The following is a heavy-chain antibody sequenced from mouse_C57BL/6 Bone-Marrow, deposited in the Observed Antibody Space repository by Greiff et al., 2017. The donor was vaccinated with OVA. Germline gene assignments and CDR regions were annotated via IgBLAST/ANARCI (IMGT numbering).Heavy chain of an antibody. CDR3: ARWGGSSADY. Sequence: QVQLQQPGAELVKPGASVKLSCKASGYTFTSYWMQWVKQRPGQGLEWIGEIDPSDSYTNYNQKFKGKATLTVDTSSSTAYMQLSSLTSEDSAVYYCARWGGSSADYWGQGTTLTVSS. V-gene: IGHV1-50*01. CDR2: IDPSDSYT. CDR1: GYTFTSYW. D-gene: IGHD1-1*01. J-gene: IGHJ2*01.